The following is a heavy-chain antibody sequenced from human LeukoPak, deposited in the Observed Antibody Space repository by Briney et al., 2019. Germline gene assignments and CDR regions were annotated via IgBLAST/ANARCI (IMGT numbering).Heavy chain of an antibody. V-gene: IGHV3-30*02. CDR3: ARGLWFGELWGHDY. CDR2: IRYDGISN. CDR1: RFTFSSYG. Sequence: PGGSLRLSCAASRFTFSSYGMHWVRQAPGKGLEWVAFIRYDGISNYYADSVKGRFTISRDNSKNTLYLQMGSLRAEDMAVYYCARGLWFGELWGHDYWGQGTLVTVSS. J-gene: IGHJ4*02. D-gene: IGHD3-10*01.